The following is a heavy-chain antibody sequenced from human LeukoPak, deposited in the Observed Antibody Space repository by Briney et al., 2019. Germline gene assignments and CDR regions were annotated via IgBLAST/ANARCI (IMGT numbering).Heavy chain of an antibody. Sequence: GESLKISCKGSGYSFASYWIGWVRQMPGKGLEWMGIIYPGDSDTRYSPSFQGQVTISADKSISTAYLQWSSLKASDTAMYYCARLGMVRGVNYYYGMDVWGQGTTVTVSS. CDR3: ARLGMVRGVNYYYGMDV. CDR1: GYSFASYW. CDR2: IYPGDSDT. D-gene: IGHD3-10*01. J-gene: IGHJ6*02. V-gene: IGHV5-51*01.